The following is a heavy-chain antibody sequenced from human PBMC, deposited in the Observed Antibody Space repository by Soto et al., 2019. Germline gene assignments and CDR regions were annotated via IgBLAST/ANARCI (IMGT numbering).Heavy chain of an antibody. V-gene: IGHV4-34*01. Sequence: SETLFLTCAVYGGSFSGYYWSWIRQPPGKGLEWIGEINHSGSTNYNPSLKSRVTISVDTSKNQFSLKLSSVTAADTAVYYCARGYCSGGSCYRPYYFDYWGQGTLVTVSS. J-gene: IGHJ4*02. D-gene: IGHD2-15*01. CDR1: GGSFSGYY. CDR2: INHSGST. CDR3: ARGYCSGGSCYRPYYFDY.